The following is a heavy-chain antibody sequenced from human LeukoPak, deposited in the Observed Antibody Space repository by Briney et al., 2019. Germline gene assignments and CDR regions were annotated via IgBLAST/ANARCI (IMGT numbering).Heavy chain of an antibody. J-gene: IGHJ4*02. D-gene: IGHD3-22*01. V-gene: IGHV1-69*06. CDR1: GYTFTAYY. Sequence: SVKVSCKASGYTFTAYYMHWVRQAPGQGLEWMGGIIPIFGTANYAQKFQGRVTITADKSTSTAYMELSSLRSEDTAVYYCARYTYYYDSSGSAFDYWGQGTLVTVSS. CDR2: IIPIFGTA. CDR3: ARYTYYYDSSGSAFDY.